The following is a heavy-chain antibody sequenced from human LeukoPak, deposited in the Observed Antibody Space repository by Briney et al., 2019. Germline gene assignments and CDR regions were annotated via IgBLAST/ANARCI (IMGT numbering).Heavy chain of an antibody. CDR3: ARDRGSCTA. CDR2: IDTSSSTI. V-gene: IGHV3-11*01. D-gene: IGHD2-8*02. CDR1: GFIFSDYD. J-gene: IGHJ4*02. Sequence: PGESLRLSCAASGFIFSDYDMTWLRQAPAKGLEWISYIDTSSSTIYYADSVKGRFTISRDNAKNSLFLQMNSLRAEDTAVYYCARDRGSCTAWGQGTLVTVSS.